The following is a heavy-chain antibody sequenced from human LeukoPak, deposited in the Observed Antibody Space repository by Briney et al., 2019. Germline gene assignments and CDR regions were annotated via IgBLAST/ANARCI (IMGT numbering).Heavy chain of an antibody. Sequence: SVKVSCKASGGTFSSYAISWVRQAPGQGLEWMGRIIPILGIASYAQKFQGRVTITADKSTSTAYMELSSLRSEDTAVYYCARDVVRFRSSTSCYISNWFDPWGQGTLVTVSS. CDR2: IIPILGIA. D-gene: IGHD2-2*02. V-gene: IGHV1-69*04. CDR1: GGTFSSYA. J-gene: IGHJ5*02. CDR3: ARDVVRFRSSTSCYISNWFDP.